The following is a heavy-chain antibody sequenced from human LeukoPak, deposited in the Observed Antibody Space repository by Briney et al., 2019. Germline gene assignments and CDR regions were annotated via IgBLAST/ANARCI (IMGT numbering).Heavy chain of an antibody. CDR2: IYYNGRT. Sequence: PSETLSLTCAVSGDSISSYYWSWIRQPPGKGLEWIGYIYYNGRTNYNPSLKSRVTISVDTSKNQFSLKLSSVTAADTAVYYCARDSSSFEYNWFDPWGQGTLVTLSS. CDR1: GDSISSYY. J-gene: IGHJ5*02. V-gene: IGHV4-59*01. D-gene: IGHD6-13*01. CDR3: ARDSSSFEYNWFDP.